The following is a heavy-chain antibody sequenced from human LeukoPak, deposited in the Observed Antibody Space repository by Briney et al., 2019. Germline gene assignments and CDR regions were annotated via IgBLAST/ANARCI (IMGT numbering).Heavy chain of an antibody. V-gene: IGHV4-34*01. J-gene: IGHJ3*02. Sequence: KPSETLSLTCAVYGGSFSGYYWSWIRQPPGKGLEWIGEINHSGSTNYNPSLKSRVTISVDTSKNQFSLKLSSVTAADTAVYYCAGLGAIQADASDIWGQGTMVTVSS. CDR3: AGLGAIQADASDI. CDR1: GGSFSGYY. D-gene: IGHD1-26*01. CDR2: INHSGST.